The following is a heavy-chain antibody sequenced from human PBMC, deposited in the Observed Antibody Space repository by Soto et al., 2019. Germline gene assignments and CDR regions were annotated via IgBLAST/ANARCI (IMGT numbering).Heavy chain of an antibody. Sequence: SVKVSCKASGGTFSSYAISWVRQAPGQGLEWMGGIVPIFGTANYAQKFQGRVTITADESTRTAYMELSSLRSEDTAVYYCAREGSMPAPDHLHHCGQGTLVTVPS. V-gene: IGHV1-69*13. CDR2: IVPIFGTA. J-gene: IGHJ1*01. CDR3: AREGSMPAPDHLHH. D-gene: IGHD2-2*01. CDR1: GGTFSSYA.